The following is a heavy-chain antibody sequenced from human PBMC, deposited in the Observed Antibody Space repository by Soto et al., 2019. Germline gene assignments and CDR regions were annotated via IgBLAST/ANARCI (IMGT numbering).Heavy chain of an antibody. V-gene: IGHV4-39*01. Sequence: SETLSLTCTVSGGSISSSSYYWGWIRQPPGKGLEWIGSIYYSGSTYYNPSLKSRVTISVDTSKNQFSLKLSSVTAADTAVYYCARREYYYDSSGYPHPFDPCGQGTLVTVSS. D-gene: IGHD3-22*01. CDR2: IYYSGST. CDR1: GGSISSSSYY. CDR3: ARREYYYDSSGYPHPFDP. J-gene: IGHJ5*02.